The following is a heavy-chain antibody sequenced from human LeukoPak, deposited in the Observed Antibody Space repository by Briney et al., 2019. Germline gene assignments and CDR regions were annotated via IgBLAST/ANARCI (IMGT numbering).Heavy chain of an antibody. D-gene: IGHD5-12*01. CDR1: GGSISSYY. V-gene: IGHV4-59*01. CDR3: ARLLEAVATTEKDRYYYYYMDA. J-gene: IGHJ6*03. CDR2: IYYSGST. Sequence: KPSETLSLTCTVSGGSISSYYWSWIRQPPGKGLEWIGYIYYSGSTNYNPSLKSRVTISVDTSKNQFSLKLSSVTAADTAVYYCARLLEAVATTEKDRYYYYYMDAWGKGTTVTVSS.